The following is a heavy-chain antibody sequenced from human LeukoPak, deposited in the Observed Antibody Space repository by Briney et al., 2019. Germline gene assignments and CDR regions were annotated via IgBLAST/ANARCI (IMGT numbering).Heavy chain of an antibody. CDR2: IYYSGST. D-gene: IGHD6-13*01. CDR3: ARSSSWYREFDY. V-gene: IGHV4-39*01. J-gene: IGHJ4*02. Sequence: SETLSLTCTVSGGSISSLTYYWGWIRQPPGKGLEWIANIYYSGSTSYNPSLKSRVTISVDTSNNQSSLRLSSVTATDTAVYFCARSSSWYREFDYWGQGTLVTVSS. CDR1: GGSISSLTYY.